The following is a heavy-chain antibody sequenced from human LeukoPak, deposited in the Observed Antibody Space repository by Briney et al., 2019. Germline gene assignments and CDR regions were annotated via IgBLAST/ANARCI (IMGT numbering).Heavy chain of an antibody. D-gene: IGHD7-27*01. V-gene: IGHV3-30*02. Sequence: GGSLRLSCAASGFTFSTYGMSWVRQAPGKGLEWVAFIRYDGSDKYYADSMKGRFTISRDNSKNTLYLQMDSLRPEDTAVYYCAKGQLGIQSSKWFDPWGQGTLVTVSS. CDR3: AKGQLGIQSSKWFDP. CDR2: IRYDGSDK. CDR1: GFTFSTYG. J-gene: IGHJ5*02.